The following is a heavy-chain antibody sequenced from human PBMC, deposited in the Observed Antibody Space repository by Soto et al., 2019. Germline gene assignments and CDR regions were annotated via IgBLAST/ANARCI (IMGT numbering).Heavy chain of an antibody. D-gene: IGHD6-13*01. CDR3: ARDLGYSSSWYVGFDY. V-gene: IGHV4-30-4*01. Sequence: SETLSLTCTVSGGSISSGDYYWSWIRQPPGKGLEWIGYIYYSGSTYYNPSLKSRVTISVDTSKNQFSLKLSSVTAADTAVYYCARDLGYSSSWYVGFDYWGQGTLVSVSS. CDR2: IYYSGST. J-gene: IGHJ4*02. CDR1: GGSISSGDYY.